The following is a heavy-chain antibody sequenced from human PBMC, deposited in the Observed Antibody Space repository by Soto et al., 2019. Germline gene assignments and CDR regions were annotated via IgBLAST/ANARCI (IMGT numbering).Heavy chain of an antibody. J-gene: IGHJ4*02. D-gene: IGHD3-10*01. CDR2: IKSDGSNP. CDR1: GFSFDKYW. CDR3: ARDLIAGSGSCDK. Sequence: EVQLVESGGGLVQPGGSLRLSCVVSGFSFDKYWMHWVREAPGKGLVWVSRIKSDGSNPNYADSVRGRFTISRDNAKNTLYLQMNSLKVEDTAVYYCARDLIAGSGSCDKWGQGTLVTVSS. V-gene: IGHV3-74*01.